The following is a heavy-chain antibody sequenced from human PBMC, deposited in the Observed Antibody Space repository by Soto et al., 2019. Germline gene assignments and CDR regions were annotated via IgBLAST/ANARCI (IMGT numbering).Heavy chain of an antibody. V-gene: IGHV3-30*18. Sequence: PGGSLRLSCAASGFTFSSYGMHWVRQAPGKGLEWVAVISYDGSNKYYADSVKGRFTISRDNSKNTLYLQMNSLRAEDTAVYYCAKHYCSGGSCYSDYYYYYYMDVWGKGTTVTVSS. CDR3: AKHYCSGGSCYSDYYYYYYMDV. CDR2: ISYDGSNK. D-gene: IGHD2-15*01. J-gene: IGHJ6*03. CDR1: GFTFSSYG.